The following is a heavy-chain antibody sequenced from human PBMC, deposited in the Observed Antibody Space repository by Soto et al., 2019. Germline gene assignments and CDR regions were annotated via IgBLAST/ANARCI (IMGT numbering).Heavy chain of an antibody. V-gene: IGHV1-18*01. CDR3: ARSGSSGYYVDY. CDR2: ISAYNGNT. D-gene: IGHD3-22*01. CDR1: GYTFTNFG. Sequence: ASVKVSCKASGYTFTNFGISWVRQAPGQGLEWMGWISAYNGNTNYAQKLQGKVTMTTDTSTSTAYMELRSLRSGDTAVYYCARSGSSGYYVDYWGQGTLVTVSS. J-gene: IGHJ4*02.